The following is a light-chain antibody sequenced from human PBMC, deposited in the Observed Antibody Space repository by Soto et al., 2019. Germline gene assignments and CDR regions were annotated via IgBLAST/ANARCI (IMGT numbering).Light chain of an antibody. V-gene: IGKV1-33*01. CDR2: DAF. CDR1: QDINSY. CDR3: QQYDTFPVT. Sequence: DIQMTQSPSSLSASVGDRVTITCQASQDINSYLSWYQQRPGKAPKLLIYDAFTLETGVPSRFNGSGSGTDFIFTISSLQPEDFATYYCQQYDTFPVTFGQGTRLEIK. J-gene: IGKJ5*01.